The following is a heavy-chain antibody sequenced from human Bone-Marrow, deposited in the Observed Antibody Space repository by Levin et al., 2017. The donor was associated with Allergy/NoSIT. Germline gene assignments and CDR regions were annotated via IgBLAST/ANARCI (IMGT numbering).Heavy chain of an antibody. J-gene: IGHJ5*02. CDR2: ISQSGTT. D-gene: IGHD3-10*01. Sequence: PSETLSLTCAVYGVSFGNYFWTWIRQSPGKGLEWIGEISQSGTTNYNPSLKSRVTISVDTSKNQFSLKMTSLTAADTAVYYCARVRGAPNYFDPWGQGTLVTVSS. CDR1: GVSFGNYF. V-gene: IGHV4-34*01. CDR3: ARVRGAPNYFDP.